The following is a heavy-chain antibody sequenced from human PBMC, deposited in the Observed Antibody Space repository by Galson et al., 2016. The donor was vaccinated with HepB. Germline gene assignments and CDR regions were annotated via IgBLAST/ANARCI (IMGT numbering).Heavy chain of an antibody. V-gene: IGHV4-34*01. J-gene: IGHJ4*02. D-gene: IGHD3-9*01. Sequence: LSLTCAVYGGSFSGYYWSWIRQPPGKGLEWIGEMNHSGSTKYNPSLKSRVSISLDTSKNHFSLKRSSVTPADTAVYYCAAYDTGHFDYWGQGTVVTVSS. CDR1: GGSFSGYY. CDR3: AAYDTGHFDY. CDR2: MNHSGST.